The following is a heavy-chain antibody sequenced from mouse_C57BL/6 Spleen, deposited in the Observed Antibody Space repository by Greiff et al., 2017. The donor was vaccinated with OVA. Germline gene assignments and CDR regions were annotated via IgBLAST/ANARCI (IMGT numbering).Heavy chain of an antibody. CDR2: IYPGGGYT. V-gene: IGHV1-63*01. D-gene: IGHD2-5*01. CDR1: GYTFTNYW. J-gene: IGHJ4*01. CDR3: ARSQGGSNYERAMDY. Sequence: VQLQQSGAELVRPGTSVKMSCKASGYTFTNYWIGWAKQRPGHGLEWIGDIYPGGGYTNYNENFKGKATLTADKSSSTAYMQFSSLTSENSAIYYCARSQGGSNYERAMDYWGQGTSVTVSS.